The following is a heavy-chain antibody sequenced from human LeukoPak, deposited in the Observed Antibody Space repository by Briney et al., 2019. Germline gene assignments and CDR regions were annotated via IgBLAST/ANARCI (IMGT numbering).Heavy chain of an antibody. Sequence: GGSLRLSCTASGFTFSTYWVSWVRRSTGKGLEWVANIKEDGSEKYYEDSVKGRFTISRDNAKNSLYLQMNSLRAEVTAVYYCARDSSGYQWGQGTLVTVSS. J-gene: IGHJ4*02. CDR2: IKEDGSEK. D-gene: IGHD3-22*01. CDR3: ARDSSGYQ. V-gene: IGHV3-7*01. CDR1: GFTFSTYW.